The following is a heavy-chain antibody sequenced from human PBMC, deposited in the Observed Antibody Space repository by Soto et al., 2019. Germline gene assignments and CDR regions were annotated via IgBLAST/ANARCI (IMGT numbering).Heavy chain of an antibody. J-gene: IGHJ4*02. Sequence: EVLLLELGGTLVQPGGSLRLSCAASGFTFSNYAMSWVRQAPGKGLEWVSGISGSGKSTSYGDSVKGRFTISRDNSKDTLYLQMNSLRAEDTAVYYCAFSRDGEVTRFDYWGQGSLVTVSS. CDR2: ISGSGKST. CDR3: AFSRDGEVTRFDY. D-gene: IGHD2-15*01. V-gene: IGHV3-23*01. CDR1: GFTFSNYA.